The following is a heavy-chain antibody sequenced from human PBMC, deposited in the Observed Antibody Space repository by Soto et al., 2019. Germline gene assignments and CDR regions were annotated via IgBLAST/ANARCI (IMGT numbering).Heavy chain of an antibody. CDR1: GGSVRSGNHF. V-gene: IGHV4-61*01. CDR3: ARGGEPLGYYGLDV. Sequence: SETLSLTCSVCGGSVRSGNHFWNWIRQPPGRRLEWLGYMYYTGVTNYNPSLKSRVSMSVDTSKNQFSLKLTSLTAADTAVYYCARGGEPLGYYGLDVWGQGITVTVSS. CDR2: MYYTGVT. J-gene: IGHJ6*02. D-gene: IGHD3-10*01.